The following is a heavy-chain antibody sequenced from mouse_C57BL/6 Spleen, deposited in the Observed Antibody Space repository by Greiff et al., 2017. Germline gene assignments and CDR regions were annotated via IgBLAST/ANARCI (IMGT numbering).Heavy chain of an antibody. J-gene: IGHJ4*01. V-gene: IGHV2-5*01. Sequence: VQRVESGPGLVLPSQRLSITCTVSGFSLTSSGVHWVRQSPGKGLEWLGVICRGGSTDYNAAFMSRLSITKDNSKSQVFFKRNSLQADDTAIYYCARKGSALDYWGQGTSVTVSS. D-gene: IGHD1-1*01. CDR1: GFSLTSSG. CDR2: ICRGGST. CDR3: ARKGSALDY.